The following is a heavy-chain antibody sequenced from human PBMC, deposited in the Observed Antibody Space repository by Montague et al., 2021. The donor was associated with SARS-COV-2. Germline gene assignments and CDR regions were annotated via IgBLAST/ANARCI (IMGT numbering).Heavy chain of an antibody. V-gene: IGHV4-39*02. Sequence: SETLSLTCTVSAGSISSPDYYWGWIRQSPGKGLEGIVSISYTGRTYYNLSLRSRVSFSMDTSKNHFSLSLSSVTVADTADYFCARRLPSYCATNKCYPYYFDGWGQGALVTGSS. J-gene: IGHJ4*02. CDR3: ARRLPSYCATNKCYPYYFDG. CDR2: ISYTGRT. D-gene: IGHD2-8*01. CDR1: AGSISSPDYY.